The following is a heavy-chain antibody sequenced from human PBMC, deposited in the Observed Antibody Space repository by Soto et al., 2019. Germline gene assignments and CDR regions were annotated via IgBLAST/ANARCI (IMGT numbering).Heavy chain of an antibody. CDR2: IYYSGST. Sequence: SETLSLTCTVSGGSISSYYWSWIRQPPGKGLEWIGYIYYSGSTNYNPSLKSRVTISVDTSKNQFSLKLSSVTAADTAVYYCAREFSSNYVNYYYYMDVWGKGTTVTVSS. J-gene: IGHJ6*03. CDR3: AREFSSNYVNYYYYMDV. V-gene: IGHV4-59*01. D-gene: IGHD4-4*01. CDR1: GGSISSYY.